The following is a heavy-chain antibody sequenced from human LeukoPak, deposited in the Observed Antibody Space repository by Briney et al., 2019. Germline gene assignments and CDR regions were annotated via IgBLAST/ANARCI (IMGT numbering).Heavy chain of an antibody. V-gene: IGHV4-59*12. CDR2: IYYSGST. Sequence: SGTLSLTCTVSGSSISTYYWSWIRQPPGKGLEWIGYIYYSGSTNYNPSLKSRVTISVDTSKNQFSLKLSSVTAADTAVYYCARGGSYYDFWSGYFRRLFDYWGQGTLVTVSS. CDR3: ARGGSYYDFWSGYFRRLFDY. D-gene: IGHD3-3*01. CDR1: GSSISTYY. J-gene: IGHJ4*02.